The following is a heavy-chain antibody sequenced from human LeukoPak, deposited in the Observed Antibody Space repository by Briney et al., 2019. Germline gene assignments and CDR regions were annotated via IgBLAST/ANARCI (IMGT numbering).Heavy chain of an antibody. CDR3: ARKNGYYDILTGYTDYYYYMDV. CDR2: TDHGGSA. CDR1: GGSFSGYY. D-gene: IGHD3-9*01. V-gene: IGHV4-34*01. J-gene: IGHJ6*03. Sequence: SETLSLTCAVYGGSFSGYYWNWVRQPPGKGLEWIGETDHGGSAKYNPSLKSRATISVDKSKNQFSLKLSSVTAADTAVYYCARKNGYYDILTGYTDYYYYMDVWGKGTTVTVSS.